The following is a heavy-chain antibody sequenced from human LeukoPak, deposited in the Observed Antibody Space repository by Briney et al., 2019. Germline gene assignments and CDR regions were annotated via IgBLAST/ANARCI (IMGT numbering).Heavy chain of an antibody. CDR3: ARAKQWYSSSWYLDY. CDR2: INHSGST. Sequence: SETLSLTCAVYGGSFSGCYWSWIRQPPGKGLEWIGEINHSGSTNYNPSLKSRVTISVDTSKNQFSLKLSSVTAADTAVYYCARAKQWYSSSWYLDYWGQGTLVTVSS. D-gene: IGHD6-13*01. CDR1: GGSFSGCY. J-gene: IGHJ4*02. V-gene: IGHV4-34*01.